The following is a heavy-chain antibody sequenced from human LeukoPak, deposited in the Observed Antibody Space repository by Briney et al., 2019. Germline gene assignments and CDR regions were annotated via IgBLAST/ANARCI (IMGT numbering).Heavy chain of an antibody. Sequence: SGPTLVNPTQTLTLTCTFSGFSLSTSGMRVSWIRQPPGKALEWLALIYWNDDKRYSPSLKSRLTITKDTSKNQVVLTMTNMDPVDTATYYCAHSLLVWGSYLPFDYWGQGTLVTVSS. J-gene: IGHJ4*02. D-gene: IGHD3-16*02. V-gene: IGHV2-5*08. CDR1: GFSLSTSGMR. CDR2: IYWNDDK. CDR3: AHSLLVWGSYLPFDY.